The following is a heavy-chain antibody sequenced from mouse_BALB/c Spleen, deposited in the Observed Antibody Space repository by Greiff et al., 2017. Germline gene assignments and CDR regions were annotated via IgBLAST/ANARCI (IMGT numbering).Heavy chain of an antibody. CDR1: GFTFSSYG. J-gene: IGHJ2*01. CDR2: INSNGGST. Sequence: EVKVVESGGDLVKPGGSLKLSCAASGFTFSSYGMSWVRQTPDKRLEWVATINSNGGSTYYPDSVKGRFTISRDNAKNTLYLQMSSLKSEDTAMYYCARDLGDYWGQGTTLTVSS. CDR3: ARDLGDY. V-gene: IGHV5-6-3*01. D-gene: IGHD3-1*01.